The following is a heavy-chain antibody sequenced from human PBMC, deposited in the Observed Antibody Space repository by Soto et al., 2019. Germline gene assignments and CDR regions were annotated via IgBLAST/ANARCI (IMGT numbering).Heavy chain of an antibody. Sequence: ASVKVSCKASGYTFTSYYMHWVRQAPGQGLEWMGIINPSGGSTSYAQKFQGRVTMTRDTSTSTVYMELSSLRSEDTAVYYCARDGDLIGMLATSDWYFDLWGRGTLVTVSS. CDR1: GYTFTSYY. J-gene: IGHJ2*01. CDR3: ARDGDLIGMLATSDWYFDL. D-gene: IGHD5-12*01. CDR2: INPSGGST. V-gene: IGHV1-46*01.